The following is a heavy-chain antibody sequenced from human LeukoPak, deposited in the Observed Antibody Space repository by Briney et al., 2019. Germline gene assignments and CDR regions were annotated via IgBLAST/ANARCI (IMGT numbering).Heavy chain of an antibody. CDR2: IIPIFGTA. D-gene: IGHD3-22*01. CDR3: ARATYYYDSSGYYYRY. CDR1: GYTFTSYF. V-gene: IGHV1-69*13. J-gene: IGHJ4*02. Sequence: GASVKVSCKAFGYTFTSYFMHWVRQAPGQGLEWMGGIIPIFGTANYAQKFQGRVTITADESTSTAYMELSSLRSEDTAVYYCARATYYYDSSGYYYRYWGQGTLVTVSS.